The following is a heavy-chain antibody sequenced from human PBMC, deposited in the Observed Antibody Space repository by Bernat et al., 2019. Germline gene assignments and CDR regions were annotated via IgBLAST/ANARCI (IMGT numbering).Heavy chain of an antibody. CDR3: AKDDWGGDYGAFDI. J-gene: IGHJ3*02. D-gene: IGHD3-16*01. V-gene: IGHV3-23*01. CDR1: GFTFSSYA. Sequence: EVQLLESGGGLVQPGGSLRLSCAASGFTFSSYAMSWVRQAPGKGLEWVSAISGSGGSTDYADSVNGRFTISRDNSKNTLYLQMNSLGVEDTAVYYCAKDDWGGDYGAFDIWGQGTMVTVSS. CDR2: ISGSGGST.